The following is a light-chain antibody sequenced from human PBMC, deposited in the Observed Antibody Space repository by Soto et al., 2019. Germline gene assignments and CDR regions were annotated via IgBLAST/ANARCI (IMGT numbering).Light chain of an antibody. J-gene: IGLJ3*02. V-gene: IGLV1-47*02. CDR1: TSNIGTNY. CDR3: AAWDDSLSGWV. Sequence: QSVLTQPPSASGTPGQRVTISCSGSTSNIGTNYVYWYQQLPGTAPRLLMYSTNKRPSGVPDRFSGSKSGTSAFLAITGLRSEDEANYYCAAWDDSLSGWVFGGGTKVTVL. CDR2: STN.